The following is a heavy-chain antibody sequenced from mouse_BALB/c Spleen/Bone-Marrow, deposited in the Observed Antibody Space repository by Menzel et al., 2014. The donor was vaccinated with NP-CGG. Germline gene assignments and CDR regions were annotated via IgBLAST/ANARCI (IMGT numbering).Heavy chain of an antibody. CDR2: IYPGDGDT. CDR1: GYAFISYW. D-gene: IGHD3-3*01. Sequence: ESGAELVRPGSSVKISCKASGYAFISYWMNWVKQRPGPGLEWIGQIYPGDGDTNYNGKFKGKATLTADKSSSTAYMQLSSLTSEDSAVYFCARGTRYFDVWGAGTTVTVSS. J-gene: IGHJ1*01. CDR3: ARGTRYFDV. V-gene: IGHV1-80*01.